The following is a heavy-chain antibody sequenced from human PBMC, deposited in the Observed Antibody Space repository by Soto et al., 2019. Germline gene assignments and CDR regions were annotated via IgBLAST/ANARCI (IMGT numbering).Heavy chain of an antibody. J-gene: IGHJ6*02. CDR1: GFTFSSYG. CDR2: IWYDGSNK. CDR3: ARDQDKQLAPYYYYGMDV. Sequence: PGGSLRLSCAASGFTFSSYGMHWVRQAPGKGLEWVAVIWYDGSNKYYADSVKGRFTISRDNSKNTLYLQMNSLRAEDTAVYYCARDQDKQLAPYYYYGMDVWGQGTTVTVSS. D-gene: IGHD6-6*01. V-gene: IGHV3-33*01.